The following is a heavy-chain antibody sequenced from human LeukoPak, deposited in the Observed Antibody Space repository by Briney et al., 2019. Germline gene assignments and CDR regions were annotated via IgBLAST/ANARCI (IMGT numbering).Heavy chain of an antibody. CDR2: ISWNSGSI. J-gene: IGHJ4*02. V-gene: IGHV3-9*01. CDR3: AKDHDPSGSYFGD. D-gene: IGHD1-26*01. CDR1: GFTFDDYA. Sequence: GRSLRLSCAASGFTFDDYAMHWVRQAPGKGLEWVSGISWNSGSIGYADSVKGRFTISRDNAKNSLYLQMNSLRAEDTALYYCAKDHDPSGSYFGDWGQGTLVTVSS.